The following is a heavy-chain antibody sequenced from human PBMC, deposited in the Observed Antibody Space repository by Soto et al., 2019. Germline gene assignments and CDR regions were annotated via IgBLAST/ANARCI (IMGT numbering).Heavy chain of an antibody. Sequence: ASVKVSCKASGGTFSSYAISWVRQAPGQGLEWMGGIIPIFGTANYAQKFQGRVTITADESTSTAYMELSSLRSEDTAVYYCAREKSRYDSSGYYYSAFDIWGQGTMVTVSS. D-gene: IGHD3-22*01. J-gene: IGHJ3*02. CDR1: GGTFSSYA. CDR3: AREKSRYDSSGYYYSAFDI. V-gene: IGHV1-69*13. CDR2: IIPIFGTA.